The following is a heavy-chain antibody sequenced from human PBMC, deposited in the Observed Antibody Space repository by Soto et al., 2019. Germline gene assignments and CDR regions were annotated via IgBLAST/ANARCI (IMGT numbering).Heavy chain of an antibody. Sequence: GASVKVSCKASGYTFGSHYVHWVRQAPGQALEWMGIINPSPGSTSYAEKFQGRVTMTRDTSTSTVYMELRSLRSDDTAMYFCAIYHLELFRFDYWGQGTLVTVSS. D-gene: IGHD2-2*01. J-gene: IGHJ4*02. V-gene: IGHV1-46*01. CDR1: GYTFGSHY. CDR3: AIYHLELFRFDY. CDR2: INPSPGST.